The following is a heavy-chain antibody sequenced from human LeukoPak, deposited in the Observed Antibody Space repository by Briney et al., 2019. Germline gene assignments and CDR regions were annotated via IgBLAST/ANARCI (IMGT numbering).Heavy chain of an antibody. CDR1: GGSFSGYY. CDR2: INHSGST. J-gene: IGHJ4*02. V-gene: IGHV4-34*01. Sequence: SETLSLTCAVYGGSFSGYYWSWIRQPPGKGLEWIGEINHSGSTNYNPSLKSRVTISVDTSKNQFSLKLSSVAAADTAVYYCASKHYDFWSGYYTGDYWGQGTLVTVSS. D-gene: IGHD3-3*01. CDR3: ASKHYDFWSGYYTGDY.